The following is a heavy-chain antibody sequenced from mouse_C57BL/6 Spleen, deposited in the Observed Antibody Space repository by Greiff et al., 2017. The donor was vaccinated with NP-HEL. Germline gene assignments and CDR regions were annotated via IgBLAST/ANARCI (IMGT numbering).Heavy chain of an antibody. CDR1: GFTIKDYY. CDR3: AREEGITTGEGYFDY. V-gene: IGHV14-2*01. CDR2: IDPEDGET. J-gene: IGHJ2*01. Sequence: VQLQQSGAELVKPGASVKLSCTASGFTIKDYYMHWVKQRTEQGLEWIGRIDPEDGETKYAPKFQGKATITADTSSNTAYLQLSSLTSEDTAVYYGAREEGITTGEGYFDYWGQGTTLTVAS. D-gene: IGHD1-1*01.